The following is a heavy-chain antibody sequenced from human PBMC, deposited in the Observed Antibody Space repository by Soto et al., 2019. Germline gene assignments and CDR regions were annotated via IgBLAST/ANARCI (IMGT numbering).Heavy chain of an antibody. V-gene: IGHV3-53*01. J-gene: IGHJ3*02. CDR3: AQRDDIETFDI. Sequence: EVQLVESGGGLIQPGGSLRLICAASGLSVTANYMTWVRQAPGKGLEWLSIIYRGGGTYYADSLKGRAIISRDGSKNMVLLKMNSLTAEDAGVYYCAQRDDIETFDIWGRGTAVNVSS. CDR1: GLSVTANY. CDR2: IYRGGGT.